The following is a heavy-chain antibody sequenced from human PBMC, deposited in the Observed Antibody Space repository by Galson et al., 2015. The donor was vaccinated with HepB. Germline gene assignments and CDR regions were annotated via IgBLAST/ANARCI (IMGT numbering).Heavy chain of an antibody. V-gene: IGHV1-69*13. CDR1: GSTFRTYT. CDR2: IIPLFGTA. Sequence: SVKVSCKASGSTFRTYTISWVRRAPGQGLEWMGGIIPLFGTAKYAQKFQGRVTITADESTSTAYMELSSLRFEDTAVYYCAREGNAEAALISPFDYRGQGTLVIVSS. J-gene: IGHJ4*02. D-gene: IGHD6-6*01. CDR3: AREGNAEAALISPFDY.